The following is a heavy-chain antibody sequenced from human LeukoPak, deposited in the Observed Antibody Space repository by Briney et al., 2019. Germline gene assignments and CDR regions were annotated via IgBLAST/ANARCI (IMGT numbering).Heavy chain of an antibody. CDR1: GYTFTSYD. Sequence: ASVKVSCKASGYTFTSYDINWVRQAPGQGLEWMGIINPSGGSTSYAQKFQGRVTMTRDTSTSTVYMELSSLRSEDTAVYYCARAIGSGWYGYYGMDVWGQGTTVTVSS. D-gene: IGHD6-19*01. J-gene: IGHJ6*02. CDR2: INPSGGST. CDR3: ARAIGSGWYGYYGMDV. V-gene: IGHV1-46*01.